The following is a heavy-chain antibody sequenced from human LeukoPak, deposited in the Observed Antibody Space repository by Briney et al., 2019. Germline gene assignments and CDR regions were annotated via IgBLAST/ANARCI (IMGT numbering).Heavy chain of an antibody. Sequence: SETLSLTCTVSGGSISSGDYYWSWIRQPPGKGLEWIVYIYYSGSTYYNPSLKSRVTISVDTSKNQFSLKLSSVTAADTAVYYCAREYYYDSSGYHHDAFDIWGQGTMVTVSS. D-gene: IGHD3-22*01. J-gene: IGHJ3*02. V-gene: IGHV4-30-4*08. CDR1: GGSISSGDYY. CDR2: IYYSGST. CDR3: AREYYYDSSGYHHDAFDI.